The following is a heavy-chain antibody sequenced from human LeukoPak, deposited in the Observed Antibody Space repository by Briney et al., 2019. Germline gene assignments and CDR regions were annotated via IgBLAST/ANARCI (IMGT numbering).Heavy chain of an antibody. J-gene: IGHJ6*03. CDR1: GYTFTGYY. D-gene: IGHD3-10*01. V-gene: IGHV1-2*02. CDR2: INPNSGGT. CDR3: ARAMVRGVIGYYYYMDV. Sequence: GASVKVSCKASGYTFTGYYMHWVRQAPGQGLEWMGWINPNSGGTNYAQKFQGRVTMTRDTSISTAYMELSRLRSDDTAVYYCARAMVRGVIGYYYYMDVWGKGTTVTISS.